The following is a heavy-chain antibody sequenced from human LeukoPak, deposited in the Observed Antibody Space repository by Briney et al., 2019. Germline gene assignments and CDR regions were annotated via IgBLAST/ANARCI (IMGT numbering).Heavy chain of an antibody. V-gene: IGHV1-8*01. CDR2: MNPNSGNT. J-gene: IGHJ6*03. CDR3: ARGLMVRGVYYYYYMDV. D-gene: IGHD3-10*01. CDR1: GYTFTSYD. Sequence: ASVKVSCKASGYTFTSYDINWVRQATGQGLEWMGWMNPNSGNTGYAQKFQGRVTMTRNTSISTAYMELSSLRSEDTAVYYCARGLMVRGVYYYYYMDVWGKGTTVTISS.